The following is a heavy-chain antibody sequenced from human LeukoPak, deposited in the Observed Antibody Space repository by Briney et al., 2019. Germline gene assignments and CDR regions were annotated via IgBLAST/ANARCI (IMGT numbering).Heavy chain of an antibody. CDR3: ATGGCYRFAY. CDR1: GYSITNYA. CDR2: INTNTEKS. D-gene: IGHD2-15*01. J-gene: IGHJ4*02. Sequence: AASVKVSCKASGYSITNYAILWVRQAPGQGLEWMGWINTNTEKSTYAPGFTGRYVFSLDSSVNTAYLQISSLKAEDTALYYCATGGCYRFAYWGQGTLVTVSS. V-gene: IGHV7-4-1*02.